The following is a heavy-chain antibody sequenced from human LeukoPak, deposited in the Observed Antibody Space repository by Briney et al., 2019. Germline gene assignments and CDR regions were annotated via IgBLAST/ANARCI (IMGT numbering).Heavy chain of an antibody. D-gene: IGHD3-22*01. CDR3: ARFYDSSGYYYDFRGAFDI. CDR1: GGSITSSSYY. J-gene: IGHJ3*02. V-gene: IGHV4-39*07. CDR2: IYYSGGT. Sequence: SETLSLTCTVSGGSITSSSYYWGWIRQPPGKGLEWIGSIYYSGGTNYNPSLKSRVTISVDTSKNQFSLKLSSVTAADTAVYYCARFYDSSGYYYDFRGAFDIWGQGTMVTVSS.